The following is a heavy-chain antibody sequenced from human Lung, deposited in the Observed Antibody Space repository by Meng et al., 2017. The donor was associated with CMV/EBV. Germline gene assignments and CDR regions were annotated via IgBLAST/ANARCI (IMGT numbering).Heavy chain of an antibody. Sequence: GGSXRPXCVPSGSTSSRNAMQXVRQATGKGREWVAFIRYDVSNKYYADSVKGRFTIPRDNSKNTVYVQLNSLRAEDTAVYYCAKDRIAVVPKGGLIRSRVDYYYGMDVXGQAXTVTVSS. V-gene: IGHV3-30*02. J-gene: IGHJ6*02. CDR1: GSTSSRNA. CDR2: IRYDVSNK. D-gene: IGHD6-19*01. CDR3: AKDRIAVVPKGGLIRSRVDYYYGMDV.